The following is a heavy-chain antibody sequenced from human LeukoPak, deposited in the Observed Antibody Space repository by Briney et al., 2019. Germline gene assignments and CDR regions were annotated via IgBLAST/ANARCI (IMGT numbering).Heavy chain of an antibody. Sequence: SGPTLVKPTQTLTLTCTFSGFSLSTSGVGVGWIRQPPGKALEWLALIYWDDDKRYSPSLKSRLTITKDTSKNQVVLTMTNMDPVDTATYYCTHSKGCSSTSCYAWYAFDIWGQGTMVTVSS. J-gene: IGHJ3*02. CDR2: IYWDDDK. D-gene: IGHD2-2*01. V-gene: IGHV2-5*02. CDR3: THSKGCSSTSCYAWYAFDI. CDR1: GFSLSTSGVG.